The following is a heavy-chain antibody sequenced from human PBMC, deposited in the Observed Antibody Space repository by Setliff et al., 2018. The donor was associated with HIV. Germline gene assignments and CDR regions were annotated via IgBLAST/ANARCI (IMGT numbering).Heavy chain of an antibody. J-gene: IGHJ3*02. D-gene: IGHD3-10*01. CDR2: IISILEIT. CDR1: GGTSSTHA. CDR3: AGPRGDEAFDI. Sequence: AASVKVSCKASGGTSSTHAMNWVRQAPGQGLEWIGQIISILEITDYAQKLQGRVTITADGPTNTFYMELSGLRSDDTAVYYCAGPRGDEAFDIWGQGTMVTVSS. V-gene: IGHV1-69*10.